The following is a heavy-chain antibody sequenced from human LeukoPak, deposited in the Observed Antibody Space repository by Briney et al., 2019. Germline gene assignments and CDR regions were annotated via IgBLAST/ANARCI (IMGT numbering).Heavy chain of an antibody. J-gene: IGHJ4*02. D-gene: IGHD5-12*01. CDR2: ISWNSATI. Sequence: GGSLRLSCAASGFIFEDYAMHWVRQAPGKGLEWVSGISWNSATIGYADSVKGRFTISRDDAKNSLYLQMNSLRSEDTALYYCAKDSRSLTVATRLVAGHWGQGTLVTVSS. CDR1: GFIFEDYA. CDR3: AKDSRSLTVATRLVAGH. V-gene: IGHV3-9*01.